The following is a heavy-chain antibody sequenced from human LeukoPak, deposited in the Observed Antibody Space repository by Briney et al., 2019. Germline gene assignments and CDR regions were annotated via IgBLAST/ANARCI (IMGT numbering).Heavy chain of an antibody. D-gene: IGHD1-1*01. V-gene: IGHV3-21*01. Sequence: GSLRLSCAASGFTFSYYTMNWVRQAPGKGLEWVSSINSIGSYMYYADSVKGRFTIFRDNAKDSLYLQMSSLRAEDTAVYYCARDDVAWNDVHWFDPWGQGTLVTVSS. CDR1: GFTFSYYT. CDR2: INSIGSYM. CDR3: ARDDVAWNDVHWFDP. J-gene: IGHJ5*02.